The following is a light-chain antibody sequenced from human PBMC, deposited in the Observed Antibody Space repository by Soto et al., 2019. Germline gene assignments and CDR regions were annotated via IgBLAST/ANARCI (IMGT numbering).Light chain of an antibody. J-gene: IGKJ1*01. Sequence: DIQMTQSPSTLSASVGDRVTITCRASQSISSWLAWYQQIPGKAPKLLIYKAPSLQSGVPSRFSGSGSGTEFTLTISSLQPDDFATYYCQQYNSYWTFGQGTKVEIK. V-gene: IGKV1-5*03. CDR3: QQYNSYWT. CDR1: QSISSW. CDR2: KAP.